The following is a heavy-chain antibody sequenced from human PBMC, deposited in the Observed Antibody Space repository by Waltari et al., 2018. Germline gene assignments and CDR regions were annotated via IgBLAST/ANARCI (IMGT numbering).Heavy chain of an antibody. CDR2: IYGGDRT. Sequence: EVQMVESGGGLIQPGGSLRLSCAVSGFTVRGHYMNWVRQAPGKGLGWVSVIYGGDRTYYADSVKGRFTISRDNSKNTLYLQMNSLRAEDTAVYYCARSPSRSGIDYYYGLDVWGQGTTVTVSS. J-gene: IGHJ6*02. CDR1: GFTVRGHY. CDR3: ARSPSRSGIDYYYGLDV. D-gene: IGHD3-3*01. V-gene: IGHV3-53*01.